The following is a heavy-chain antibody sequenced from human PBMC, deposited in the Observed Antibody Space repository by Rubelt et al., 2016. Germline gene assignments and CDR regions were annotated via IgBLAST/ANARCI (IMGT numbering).Heavy chain of an antibody. CDR2: INAGNGNT. Sequence: QVQLVQSGAEVKKPGASVKVSCKASGYTFTSYAMHWVRQAPGQRLEWMGWINAGNGNTKYSQKFQGRVTIPRDTSASTAYMELGSLRSEDTAVYYCARAQRIRLLMVYAPTFDYWGQGTLVTVSS. CDR1: GYTFTSYA. CDR3: ARAQRIRLLMVYAPTFDY. J-gene: IGHJ4*02. D-gene: IGHD2-8*01. V-gene: IGHV1-3*01.